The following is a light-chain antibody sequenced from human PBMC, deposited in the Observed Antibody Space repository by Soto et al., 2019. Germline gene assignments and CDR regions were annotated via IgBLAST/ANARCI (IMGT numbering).Light chain of an antibody. CDR3: QQRSNWPLT. V-gene: IGKV3-11*01. Sequence: IVLTHSPASLSFSPWERSTLSFRASQSVSSYLAWYQQKPGQAPRLLIYDASNRATGIPARFSGSGSGTDFTLTISSLEPEDFAVYYCQQRSNWPLTFGQGTRLENK. CDR1: QSVSSY. J-gene: IGKJ5*01. CDR2: DAS.